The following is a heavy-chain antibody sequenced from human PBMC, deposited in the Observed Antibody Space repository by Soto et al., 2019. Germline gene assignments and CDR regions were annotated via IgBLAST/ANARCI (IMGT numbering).Heavy chain of an antibody. CDR3: ERNDYDFWSGPNWFDT. CDR1: GYTFTSYG. CDR2: ISAYNGKT. Sequence: ASGKVSCKASGYTFTSYGMSCVRQAPGQGIEWMGWISAYNGKTNYEKKIQGRVTMTKDTSTSTEYMELRRMRSDDTEVYYCERNDYDFWSGPNWFDTWGQGTLVTVSS. V-gene: IGHV1-18*01. J-gene: IGHJ5*02. D-gene: IGHD3-3*01.